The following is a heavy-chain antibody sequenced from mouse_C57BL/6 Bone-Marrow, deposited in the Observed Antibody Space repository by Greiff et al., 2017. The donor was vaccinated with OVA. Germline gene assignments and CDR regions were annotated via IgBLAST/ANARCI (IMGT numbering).Heavy chain of an antibody. CDR2: INPYNGGT. V-gene: IGHV1-19*01. Sequence: VQLQQSGPVLVKPGASVKMSCKASGYTFTDYYMNWVKQSHGKSLEWIGVINPYNGGTSYNQKFKGKATLTVDTSSSTAYMELNSLTSEDSAVYYCARSITVVDYWGQGTTLTVSS. D-gene: IGHD1-1*01. CDR3: ARSITVVDY. J-gene: IGHJ2*01. CDR1: GYTFTDYY.